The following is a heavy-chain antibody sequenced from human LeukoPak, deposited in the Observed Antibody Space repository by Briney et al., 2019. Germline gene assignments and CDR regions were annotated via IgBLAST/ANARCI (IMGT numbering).Heavy chain of an antibody. J-gene: IGHJ4*02. Sequence: GGSLRLSCAASGLTFSSYAMSWVRQAPGKGLEWVSAISGSGGSTYNADSVKGGSTISRDKSKKTPYMRITRLRAESTAVYFCEKWGGVVVVDGKFFDYWGQGTLVTVSS. V-gene: IGHV3-23*01. D-gene: IGHD2-15*01. CDR2: ISGSGGST. CDR1: GLTFSSYA. CDR3: EKWGGVVVVDGKFFDY.